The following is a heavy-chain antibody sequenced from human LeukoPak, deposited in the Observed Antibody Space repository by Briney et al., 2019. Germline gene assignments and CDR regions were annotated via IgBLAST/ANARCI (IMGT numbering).Heavy chain of an antibody. CDR1: GFTFSSYA. CDR2: IGGNGGST. D-gene: IGHD3-10*01. V-gene: IGHV3-23*01. J-gene: IGHJ4*02. Sequence: GGSLRLFCAASGFTFSSYAMSWVRQAPGKGLEWVSAIGGNGGSTYYAESVKGRFTISRDNSKNTLYLQMDSLRADDTALYYCAKEQGWFGECSTYWGQGTLVTVSP. CDR3: AKEQGWFGECSTY.